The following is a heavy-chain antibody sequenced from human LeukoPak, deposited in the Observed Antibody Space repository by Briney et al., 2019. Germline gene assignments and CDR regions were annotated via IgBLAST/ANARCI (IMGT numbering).Heavy chain of an antibody. J-gene: IGHJ6*02. CDR2: IRSKAYGGTI. CDR1: GFTFGDYA. CDR3: TRGPIQLWIHNAMDV. V-gene: IGHV3-49*04. D-gene: IGHD5-18*01. Sequence: GGSLRLSCTTSGFTFGDYAMSWVRQAPGKGLEWVGFIRSKAYGGTIEYAASVKGRFTISRDDSKSIAYLQMNSLKIEDTALYYCTRGPIQLWIHNAMDVWGQGTTVTISS.